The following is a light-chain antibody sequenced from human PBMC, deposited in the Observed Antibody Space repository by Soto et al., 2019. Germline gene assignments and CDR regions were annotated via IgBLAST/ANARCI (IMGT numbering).Light chain of an antibody. CDR3: QQYNNWPRT. CDR2: GAS. J-gene: IGKJ1*01. Sequence: EIVMTQSTATLSVSPGERATLSCRATQSVSSNLAWYQQKPGQAPRSLIYGASTRATGIPARFSGSGSGTEVTLTISSLQTEDFAVYYCQQYNNWPRTFGESTKVEIK. CDR1: QSVSSN. V-gene: IGKV3-15*01.